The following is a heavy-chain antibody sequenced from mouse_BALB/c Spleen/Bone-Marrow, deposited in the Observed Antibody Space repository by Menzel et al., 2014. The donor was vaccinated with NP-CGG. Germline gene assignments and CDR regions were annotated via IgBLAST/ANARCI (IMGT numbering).Heavy chain of an antibody. V-gene: IGHV14-3*02. CDR1: GLNIKDTY. CDR2: IDPANGNT. J-gene: IGHJ4*01. D-gene: IGHD1-1*01. CDR3: ARYYYRTMDY. Sequence: VQLKESGAELVKPGASVKLSCTASGLNIKDTYMHWVKQRPEQGLEWIGRIDPANGNTKYDPKFQGRATVTADTSSSTAYLQLSSLTSGDTAVYYCARYYYRTMDYWGQGTSGTVSS.